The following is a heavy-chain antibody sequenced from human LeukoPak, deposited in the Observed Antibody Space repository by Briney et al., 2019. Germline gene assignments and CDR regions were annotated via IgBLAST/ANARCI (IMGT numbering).Heavy chain of an antibody. CDR2: ISWNSGSI. J-gene: IGHJ4*02. Sequence: GGSLRLSCAASGFTFDDYAMHWVRQAPGKGLEWVSGISWNSGSIGYADSVKGRFTISRDNAKNSLYLQMNSLRAEDTALYYCAKDPHETTRGPFDYWGQGTLVTVSS. CDR1: GFTFDDYA. V-gene: IGHV3-9*01. CDR3: AKDPHETTRGPFDY. D-gene: IGHD4-17*01.